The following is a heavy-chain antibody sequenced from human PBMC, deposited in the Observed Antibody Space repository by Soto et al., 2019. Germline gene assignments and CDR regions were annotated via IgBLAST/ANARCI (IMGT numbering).Heavy chain of an antibody. J-gene: IGHJ5*02. CDR1: GGSISSYY. V-gene: IGHV4-59*12. CDR3: VRVPGP. Sequence: PSETLSLTCTVSGGSISSYYWSWIRQPPGKGLEWIGYIYYSGSTYYNPSLKSRVTISVDRSKNQFSLKLSSVTAADTAVYYCVRVPGPWGQGTLVTVSS. CDR2: IYYSGST.